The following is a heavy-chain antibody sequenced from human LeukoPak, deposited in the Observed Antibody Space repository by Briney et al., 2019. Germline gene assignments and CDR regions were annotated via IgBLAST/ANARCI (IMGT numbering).Heavy chain of an antibody. CDR1: GFSFSAHS. Sequence: GGSLRLSCEGSGFSFSAHSMNWVRQAPGKGLEWVASISSGGNYRYYAASVEGRFTISRDNAMNSLSLRMDSLRGEDTAVYYCARSSIRDGMDVWGPGTTVNVSS. V-gene: IGHV3-21*01. CDR2: ISSGGNYR. J-gene: IGHJ6*02. CDR3: ARSSIRDGMDV. D-gene: IGHD5/OR15-5a*01.